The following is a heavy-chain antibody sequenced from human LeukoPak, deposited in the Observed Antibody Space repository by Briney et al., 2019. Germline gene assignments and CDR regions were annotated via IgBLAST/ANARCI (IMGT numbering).Heavy chain of an antibody. J-gene: IGHJ4*02. CDR2: IKQDGSEK. CDR3: ASQSVVTAIDY. V-gene: IGHV3-7*01. D-gene: IGHD2-21*02. Sequence: GGSLRLSCAASGFTFSTYWMSWVRQAPGKGLEWVANIKQDGSEKYYVDSVKGRFTISRDNARNSLYLQMNSLRAEDTAVYYCASQSVVTAIDYWGQGTLVTVSS. CDR1: GFTFSTYW.